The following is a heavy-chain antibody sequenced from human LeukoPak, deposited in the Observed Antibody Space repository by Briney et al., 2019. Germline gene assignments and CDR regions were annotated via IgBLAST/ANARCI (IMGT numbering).Heavy chain of an antibody. J-gene: IGHJ3*02. CDR1: DGSVSSHSYY. Sequence: SETLSLTCTVSDGSVSSHSYYWGWIRQSPGKGLEWIGSISHTGRTYYNPSLKSRVTISVDTSKNQFSLKLSSVTAADTAVYYCAKGGGPHAFDIWGQGTMVTVSS. D-gene: IGHD3-10*01. V-gene: IGHV4-39*07. CDR3: AKGGGPHAFDI. CDR2: ISHTGRT.